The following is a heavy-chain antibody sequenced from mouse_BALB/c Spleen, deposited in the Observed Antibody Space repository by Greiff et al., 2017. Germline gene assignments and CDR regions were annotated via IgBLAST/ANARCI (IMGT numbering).Heavy chain of an antibody. CDR2: IWTGGGT. Sequence: VKLVESGPGLVAPSQSLSITCTVSGFSLTSYDISWIRQPPGKGLEWLGVIWTGGGTNYNSAFMSRLSISKDNSKSQVFLKMNSLQTDDTAIYYCVRDRGLYYDYDGAWCAYWGQGTLVTVSA. CDR1: GFSLTSYD. D-gene: IGHD2-4*01. CDR3: VRDRGLYYDYDGAWCAY. J-gene: IGHJ3*01. V-gene: IGHV2-9-2*01.